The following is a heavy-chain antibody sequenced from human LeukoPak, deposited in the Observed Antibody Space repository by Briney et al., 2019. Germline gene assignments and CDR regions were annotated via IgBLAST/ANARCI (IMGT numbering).Heavy chain of an antibody. D-gene: IGHD4-17*01. V-gene: IGHV1-2*02. J-gene: IGHJ6*03. CDR2: INPNSGGT. Sequence: ASVKVSCKASGYTFTCYYMHWVRQAPGQGLEWMGWINPNSGGTNYAQKFQGRVTMTRDTSISTAYMELSRLRSDDTAVYYCARDGGSTVNYYYYYMDVWGKGTTVTISS. CDR3: ARDGGSTVNYYYYYMDV. CDR1: GYTFTCYY.